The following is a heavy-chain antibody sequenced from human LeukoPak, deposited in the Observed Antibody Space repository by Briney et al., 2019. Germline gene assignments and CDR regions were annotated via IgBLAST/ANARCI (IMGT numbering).Heavy chain of an antibody. Sequence: SETLSLTCTVSGGSISSYYWSWIRQPPGKGLEWIGYIYYSGSTNYNPSLKSRVTISVDTSKNRFSLKLSSVTAADTAVYYCAREGDGYNGVAFDIWGQGTMVTVSS. CDR3: AREGDGYNGVAFDI. D-gene: IGHD5-24*01. CDR2: IYYSGST. CDR1: GGSISSYY. V-gene: IGHV4-59*01. J-gene: IGHJ3*02.